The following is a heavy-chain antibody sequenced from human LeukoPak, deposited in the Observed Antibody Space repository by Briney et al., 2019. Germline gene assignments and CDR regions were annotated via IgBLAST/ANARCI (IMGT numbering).Heavy chain of an antibody. V-gene: IGHV3-21*01. Sequence: GGSLRLSCAASGFTFSSYSMNWVRQAPGKGLEWVSSISSSSSYIYYADSVKGRFTISRDSAKSSLYLQMNSLRAEDTAVYYCATGFMTAPYYFDYWGQGTLVTVSS. CDR3: ATGFMTAPYYFDY. J-gene: IGHJ4*02. CDR1: GFTFSSYS. CDR2: ISSSSSYI. D-gene: IGHD3-16*01.